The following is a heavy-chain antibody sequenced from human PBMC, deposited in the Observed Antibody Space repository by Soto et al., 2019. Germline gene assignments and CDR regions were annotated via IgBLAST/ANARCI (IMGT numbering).Heavy chain of an antibody. CDR1: GGSISSYY. CDR3: ARGSGLTTMGFDY. J-gene: IGHJ4*02. Sequence: PSETLSLTCTVSGGSISSYYWSWIRQPPGKGLEWIGYIYYSGSTNYNPSLKSRVTISVDTSKNQFSLKLSSVTAADTAVYYCARGSGLTTMGFDYWGQGTLVTSPQ. D-gene: IGHD3-10*01. CDR2: IYYSGST. V-gene: IGHV4-59*01.